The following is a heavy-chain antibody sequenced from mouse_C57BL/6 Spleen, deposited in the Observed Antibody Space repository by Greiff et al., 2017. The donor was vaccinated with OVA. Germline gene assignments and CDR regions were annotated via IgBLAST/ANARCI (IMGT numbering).Heavy chain of an antibody. CDR2: IYPRDGST. CDR3: ASWGESKGEPLAMDY. V-gene: IGHV1-85*01. CDR1: GYTFTSYD. J-gene: IGHJ4*01. D-gene: IGHD6-1*01. Sequence: QVQLQQSGPELVKPGASVKLSCKASGYTFTSYDINWVKQRPGQGLEWIGWIYPRDGSTKYNEKFKGKATLTVDTSSSTAYMELHSLTSEDSAVYFCASWGESKGEPLAMDYWGQGTSVTVSS.